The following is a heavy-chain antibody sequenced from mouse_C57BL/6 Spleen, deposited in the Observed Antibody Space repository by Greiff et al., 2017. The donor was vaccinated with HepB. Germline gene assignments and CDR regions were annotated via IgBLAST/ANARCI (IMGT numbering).Heavy chain of an antibody. Sequence: QVQLQQSGPGLVQPSQSLSITCTVSGFSLTSYGVHWVRRSPGKGLEWLGVIWRGGSTDYNAAFMSRLSITKDNSKSQVFFKMNSLQADDTAIYYCAKGGYYSNYGFAYWGQGTLVTVSA. V-gene: IGHV2-5*01. CDR3: AKGGYYSNYGFAY. CDR1: GFSLTSYG. D-gene: IGHD2-5*01. CDR2: IWRGGST. J-gene: IGHJ3*01.